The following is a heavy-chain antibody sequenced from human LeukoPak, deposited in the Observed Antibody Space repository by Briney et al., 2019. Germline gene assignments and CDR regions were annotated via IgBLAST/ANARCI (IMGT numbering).Heavy chain of an antibody. Sequence: ASVKVSCKASGYTLTSYGISWVRQAPGQRLECMGWISAYNGNTNYAQKRQSRVTMTTDTSTSTAYMELRSLRSDDTAVYYCARANRVRYYYDSSGTDYYMDVWGKGTTVTVSS. V-gene: IGHV1-18*01. D-gene: IGHD3-22*01. CDR1: GYTLTSYG. CDR3: ARANRVRYYYDSSGTDYYMDV. J-gene: IGHJ6*03. CDR2: ISAYNGNT.